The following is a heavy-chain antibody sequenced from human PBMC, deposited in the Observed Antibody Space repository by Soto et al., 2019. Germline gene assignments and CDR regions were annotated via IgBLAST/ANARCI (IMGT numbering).Heavy chain of an antibody. Sequence: VSVKVSCKASGYTFTSYAMHWVRQAPGQRLEWMGWINAGNGNTKYSQKFQGRVTITRDTSASTAYMELSSLRSEDTAVYYCARDIAAAGTPFPGLFDYWGQGTLVTVSS. CDR1: GYTFTSYA. D-gene: IGHD6-13*01. V-gene: IGHV1-3*01. CDR2: INAGNGNT. CDR3: ARDIAAAGTPFPGLFDY. J-gene: IGHJ4*02.